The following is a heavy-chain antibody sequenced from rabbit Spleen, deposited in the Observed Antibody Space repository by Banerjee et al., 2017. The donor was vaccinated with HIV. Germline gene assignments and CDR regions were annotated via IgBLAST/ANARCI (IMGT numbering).Heavy chain of an antibody. J-gene: IGHJ4*01. CDR2: INAATAKP. V-gene: IGHV1S45*01. Sequence: QEQLVESGGGLVQPEGSLTLTCKASGFSFGDRDVMCWVRQAPGKGLEWIACINAATAKPVYATWAKGRFTISRTSSTTVTLRMTSLTAADTATYFCARDLVVVIGWNFSLWGPGTLVTVS. CDR1: GFSFGDRDV. D-gene: IGHD8-1*01. CDR3: ARDLVVVIGWNFSL.